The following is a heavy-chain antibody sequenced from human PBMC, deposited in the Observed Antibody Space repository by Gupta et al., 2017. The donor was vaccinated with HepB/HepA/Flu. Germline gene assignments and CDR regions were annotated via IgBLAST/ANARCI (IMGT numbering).Heavy chain of an antibody. J-gene: IGHJ4*02. Sequence: EVQLVESGGGLVQPGGSLRLSCAGSGFTFNNYWMTWVRQAPGKGLEWVANIKRDGSQKNYVDSVKGRFTISRDNAKKSVFLQMNSLRAEDTAVYYCAREDPESGGNYYWGQGTLVTVSS. V-gene: IGHV3-7*01. CDR1: GFTFNNYW. CDR3: AREDPESGGNYY. D-gene: IGHD2-15*01. CDR2: IKRDGSQK.